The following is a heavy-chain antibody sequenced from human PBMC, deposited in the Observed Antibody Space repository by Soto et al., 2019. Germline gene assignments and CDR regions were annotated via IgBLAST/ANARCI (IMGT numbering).Heavy chain of an antibody. Sequence: GGSLRLSCAASGFTFSSYAMSWVRQAPGKGLEWVSAISGSGGSTYYADSVKGRFTISRDNSKNTLYLQMNSLRAEDTAVYYCAKAGMSRPMTTVTTSAFDIWGQGTMVTVSS. V-gene: IGHV3-23*01. CDR2: ISGSGGST. CDR1: GFTFSSYA. J-gene: IGHJ3*02. D-gene: IGHD4-17*01. CDR3: AKAGMSRPMTTVTTSAFDI.